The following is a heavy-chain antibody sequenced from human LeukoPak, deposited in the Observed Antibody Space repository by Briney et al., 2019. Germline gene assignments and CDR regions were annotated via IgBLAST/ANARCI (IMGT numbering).Heavy chain of an antibody. CDR1: TFTFSRYA. CDR3: AKGLYSSSWYAVFDY. D-gene: IGHD6-13*01. Sequence: HPGGSLRLSCAASTFTFSRYAMAWVRQAPGKGLEWVSAISPTGASTYYADSVKGRFTISRDNSKNTLYLQMNSLRAEDTAVYYCAKGLYSSSWYAVFDYWGQGTLVTVSS. CDR2: ISPTGAST. V-gene: IGHV3-23*01. J-gene: IGHJ4*02.